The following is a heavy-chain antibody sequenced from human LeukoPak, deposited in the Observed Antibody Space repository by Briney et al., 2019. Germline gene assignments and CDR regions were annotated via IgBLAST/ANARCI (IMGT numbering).Heavy chain of an antibody. V-gene: IGHV3-53*01. CDR3: ARDPNYWVDY. CDR2: IYSGGST. D-gene: IGHD1-7*01. Sequence: GGSLRLSCAASGFTVSSNYMSWVRQAPGKGLEWVSIIYSGGSTFYADSVKGRFTISRDNAKNSLYLQMNSLRAEDTAVYYCARDPNYWVDYWGQGTLVTVSS. J-gene: IGHJ4*02. CDR1: GFTVSSNY.